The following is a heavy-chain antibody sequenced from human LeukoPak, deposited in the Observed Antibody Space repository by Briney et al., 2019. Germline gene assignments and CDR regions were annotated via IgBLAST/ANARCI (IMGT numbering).Heavy chain of an antibody. V-gene: IGHV3-21*01. D-gene: IGHD3-22*01. CDR1: GFIFTSFS. Sequence: PGGSLRLSCAGSGFIFTSFSMNWVRQAPGKGLEWVSSITGNSAYTHYADSVRGQFTISRDNSKNSLYLQLNNLRVEDTALYYCARGDSDYYDTRGYAFEYWGQGTLVAVSS. J-gene: IGHJ4*02. CDR2: ITGNSAYT. CDR3: ARGDSDYYDTRGYAFEY.